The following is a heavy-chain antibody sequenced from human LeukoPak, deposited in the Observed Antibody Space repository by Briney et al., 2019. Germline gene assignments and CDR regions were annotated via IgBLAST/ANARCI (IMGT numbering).Heavy chain of an antibody. Sequence: PGGSLRLSCAASGFTFSSDSMNWVRQAPGKGLEWVSSISSSSSYIYYADSVKGRFTISRDNAKNSLYLQMNSLRAEDTAVYYCAREDPLLLNPPDYWGQGTLVTVSS. D-gene: IGHD2-15*01. CDR3: AREDPLLLNPPDY. J-gene: IGHJ4*02. V-gene: IGHV3-21*01. CDR1: GFTFSSDS. CDR2: ISSSSSYI.